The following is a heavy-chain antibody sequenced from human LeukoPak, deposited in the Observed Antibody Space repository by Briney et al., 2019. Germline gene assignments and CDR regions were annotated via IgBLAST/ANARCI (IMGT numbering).Heavy chain of an antibody. CDR3: ARLNYDNTSYYSNYFEY. D-gene: IGHD3-22*01. CDR1: GFTFSTFA. CDR2: ISGSGIDT. V-gene: IGHV3-23*01. Sequence: GGSLRLSCAASGFTFSTFAMIWVRQPLGKGLEWVSVISGSGIDTYNADSVKGRFTISRDNSKHTVFLQMNSLRAEDTAVYYCARLNYDNTSYYSNYFEYWGQGTLVTVSS. J-gene: IGHJ4*02.